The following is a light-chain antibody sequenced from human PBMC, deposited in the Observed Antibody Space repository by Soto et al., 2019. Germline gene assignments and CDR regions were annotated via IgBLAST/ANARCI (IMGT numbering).Light chain of an antibody. J-gene: IGKJ1*01. V-gene: IGKV3-15*01. CDR3: QQYYNWPRT. Sequence: EIVMTQSPGTLSLSPRDTATLSCRASQSLGSDLAWYQQKPGQAPRLLIFGASASPTGIPARISGSGSGTEFTLTISSLRSEDFAVYFCQQYYNWPRTFGQGTKVEI. CDR1: QSLGSD. CDR2: GAS.